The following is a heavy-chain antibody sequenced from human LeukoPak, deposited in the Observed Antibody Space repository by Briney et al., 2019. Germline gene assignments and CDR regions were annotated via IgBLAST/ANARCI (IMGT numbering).Heavy chain of an antibody. Sequence: GGSLRLSCTASGFNFDIYAMHWVRQAPGKGLEWVGRTRNKAKRYTTEYAAAVKGRFTISRDDSKNSVYLQLNSLKPEDTAVYYCSRDLAVAGSSAFDIWGPGTMVTVSS. CDR2: TRNKAKRYTT. CDR1: GFNFDIYA. J-gene: IGHJ3*02. D-gene: IGHD6-19*01. CDR3: SRDLAVAGSSAFDI. V-gene: IGHV3-72*01.